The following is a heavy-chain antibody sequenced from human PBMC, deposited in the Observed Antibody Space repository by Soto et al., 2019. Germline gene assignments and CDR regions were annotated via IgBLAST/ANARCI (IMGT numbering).Heavy chain of an antibody. CDR2: IYYSGST. CDR3: ATQEVGGTYVYTFDP. D-gene: IGHD1-26*01. Sequence: QLHLWESGPGLVKPSETLSLTCTVSGGSITSSSYYWGWIRQPPGKGLEWIGRIYYSGSTYYNPAPRGRVTISGDTSKNQISLKLSSVTAADTAVYYCATQEVGGTYVYTFDPWGQGTLVTVSS. CDR1: GGSITSSSYY. J-gene: IGHJ5*02. V-gene: IGHV4-39*01.